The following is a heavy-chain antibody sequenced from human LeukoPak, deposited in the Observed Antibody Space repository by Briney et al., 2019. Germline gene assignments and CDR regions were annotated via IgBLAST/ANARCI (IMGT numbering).Heavy chain of an antibody. J-gene: IGHJ4*02. CDR2: INWNGGNT. CDR3: ARLDSSGYYSSSNFDC. D-gene: IGHD3-22*01. CDR1: GFTFDDYG. V-gene: IGHV3-20*04. Sequence: GGSLRLSCAVSGFTFDDYGMSWVRQAPGKGLEWVSGINWNGGNTGYADAVKGRFTISRDNAKNSLYLQMNSLRAEGTALYYCARLDSSGYYSSSNFDCWGQGTLVTVSS.